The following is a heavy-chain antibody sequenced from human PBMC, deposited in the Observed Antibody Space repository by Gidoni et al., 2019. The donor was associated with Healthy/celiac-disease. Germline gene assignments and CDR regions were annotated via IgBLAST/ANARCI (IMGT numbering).Heavy chain of an antibody. V-gene: IGHV3-21*01. CDR1: GFTFSSYS. D-gene: IGHD3-3*01. CDR2: ISSSSSYI. J-gene: IGHJ4*02. Sequence: EVQLVESGGGLVKPGGSLRLSCAASGFTFSSYSMNWVRQAPGKGLEWVSSISSSSSYIYYADSLKGRFTISRDNAKNSLFLQMNSLRAEDTAVYYCARETIFGVVIPGYWGQGTLVTVSS. CDR3: ARETIFGVVIPGY.